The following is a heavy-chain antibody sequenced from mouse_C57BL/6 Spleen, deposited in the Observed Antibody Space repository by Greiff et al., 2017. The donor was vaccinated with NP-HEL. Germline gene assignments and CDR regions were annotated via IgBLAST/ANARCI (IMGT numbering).Heavy chain of an antibody. CDR3: ARGWITTGGEAMDY. CDR1: GFTFSSYA. D-gene: IGHD1-1*01. Sequence: EVQLQQSGGGLVKPGGSLKLSCAASGFTFSSYAMSWVRQTPEQRLEWVATISDGGSYTYYPDHVKGRFTISRDTAKNHLYLQMSHLTSEDTAMYYCARGWITTGGEAMDYWGQGTSVTVSS. CDR2: ISDGGSYT. J-gene: IGHJ4*01. V-gene: IGHV5-4*01.